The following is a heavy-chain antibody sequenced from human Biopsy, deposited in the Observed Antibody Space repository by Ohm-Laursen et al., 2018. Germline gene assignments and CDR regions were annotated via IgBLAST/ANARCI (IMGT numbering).Heavy chain of an antibody. CDR2: IYSTGRSS. CDR1: GGSTNDYF. CDR3: ARTPGVAVAGRFFDL. D-gene: IGHD6-19*01. Sequence: SETLSLTCSVSGGSTNDYFWNWIRQPAGKGLEWIGRIYSTGRSSAYHPSFQSRVTMSLDTPNKQFSLKLTSVTAADTAVYYCARTPGVAVAGRFFDLWSRGTLVTVSS. J-gene: IGHJ2*01. V-gene: IGHV4-4*07.